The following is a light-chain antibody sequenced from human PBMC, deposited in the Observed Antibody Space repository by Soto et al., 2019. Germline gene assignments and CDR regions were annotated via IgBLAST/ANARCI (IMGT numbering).Light chain of an antibody. CDR2: GAS. J-gene: IGKJ2*01. CDR1: QSVSSN. V-gene: IGKV3-15*01. CDR3: QQYNNWPYT. Sequence: EIVMTQSPATLSVSPGERATLSCRASQSVSSNLAWYQQKPCQAPRLLIYGASTRATGIPARFSGSGSGTEFTLTISSLQSEDFAVYCCQQYNNWPYTFGQGTKLEIK.